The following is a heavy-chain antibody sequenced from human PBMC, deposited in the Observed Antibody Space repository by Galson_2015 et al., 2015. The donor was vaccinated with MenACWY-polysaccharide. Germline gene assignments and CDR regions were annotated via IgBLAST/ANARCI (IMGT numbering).Heavy chain of an antibody. CDR1: GYTFGSRD. V-gene: IGHV1-8*01. CDR2: MNPNSGNT. J-gene: IGHJ6*03. CDR3: ARGSHYSYYYMDG. Sequence: SVKVSCKASGYTFGSRDINWVRQATGQGLEWMGWMNPNSGNTGYAQKFKGRVTMTRNTSITTAYMELSSLRSEDTAVYYCARGSHYSYYYMDGRGKGTTVIVSS.